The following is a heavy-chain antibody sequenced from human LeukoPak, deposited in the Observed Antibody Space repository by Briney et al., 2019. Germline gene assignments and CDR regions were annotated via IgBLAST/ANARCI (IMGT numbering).Heavy chain of an antibody. CDR1: GYTFTSYA. V-gene: IGHV1-3*01. CDR3: AREGYGILTGYYNFDY. Sequence: ASEKVSCKASGYTFTSYAMHWVRQAPGQRLEWMGWINAGNGNTKYSQKFQGRVTITRDTSASTAYMELSSLRSEDTAVYYCAREGYGILTGYYNFDYWGQGTLVTLSS. CDR2: INAGNGNT. D-gene: IGHD3-9*01. J-gene: IGHJ4*02.